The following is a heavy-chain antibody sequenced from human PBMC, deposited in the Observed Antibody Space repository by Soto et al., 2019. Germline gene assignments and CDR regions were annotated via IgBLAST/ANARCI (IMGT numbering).Heavy chain of an antibody. CDR3: ARLLRGSGYDSTPVPIYYYYYMDV. CDR2: IYYSGST. D-gene: IGHD5-12*01. V-gene: IGHV4-59*01. J-gene: IGHJ6*03. CDR1: GGSISSYY. Sequence: PSETLSLTCTVSGGSISSYYWSWIRQPPGKGLEWIGYIYYSGSTNYNPSLKSRVTISVDTSKNQFSLKLSSVTAADTAVYYCARLLRGSGYDSTPVPIYYYYYMDVWGKGTTVTVSS.